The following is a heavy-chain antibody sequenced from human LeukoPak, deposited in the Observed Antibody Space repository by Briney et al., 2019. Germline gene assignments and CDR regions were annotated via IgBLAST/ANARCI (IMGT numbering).Heavy chain of an antibody. D-gene: IGHD6-19*01. CDR1: GYTFTGYY. Sequence: ASVKVSCKASGYTFTGYYMHWVRQAPGQGPEWMGWINPNSGGTNYAQKFQGRITMTRDTSLSTVYMELSRLRSDDTAVYYCATQATSGWHFSWGQGTLVTVSS. J-gene: IGHJ5*02. V-gene: IGHV1-2*02. CDR3: ATQATSGWHFS. CDR2: INPNSGGT.